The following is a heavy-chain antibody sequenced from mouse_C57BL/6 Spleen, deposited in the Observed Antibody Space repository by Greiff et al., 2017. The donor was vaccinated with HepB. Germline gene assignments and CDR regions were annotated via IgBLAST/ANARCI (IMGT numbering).Heavy chain of an antibody. Sequence: GGGLVQPKGSLKLSCAASGFSFNTYAMNWVRQAPGKGLEWVARIRSKSNNYATYYADSVKDRFTISRDDSESMLYLQMNNLKTEDTAMYYCVRHRTYAMDYWGQGTSVTVSS. CDR2: IRSKSNNYAT. V-gene: IGHV10-1*01. CDR1: GFSFNTYA. CDR3: VRHRTYAMDY. J-gene: IGHJ4*01.